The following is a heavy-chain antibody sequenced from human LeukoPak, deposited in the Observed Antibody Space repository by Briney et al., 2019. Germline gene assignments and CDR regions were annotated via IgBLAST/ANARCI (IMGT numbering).Heavy chain of an antibody. CDR2: VHYSGGT. CDR3: ARDPSAFGGRFDP. V-gene: IGHV4-39*07. J-gene: IGHJ5*02. CDR1: GGSINRNINY. D-gene: IGHD3-10*01. Sequence: SETLSLTCSVSGGSINRNINYWGWLRQPPGKGLEWIGSVHYSGGTNYNPSLKSRVTMSVDTSKNQCSLTLTSVTAADTAVYYCARDPSAFGGRFDPWGQGTLVAVSS.